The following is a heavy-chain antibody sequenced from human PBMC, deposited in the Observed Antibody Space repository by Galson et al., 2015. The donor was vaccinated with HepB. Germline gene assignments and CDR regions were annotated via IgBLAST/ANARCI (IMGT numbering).Heavy chain of an antibody. Sequence: SVKVSCKASGYSFTTYGISWVRQAPGQGLEWMGWISAYNGNTNYAQKLQGRVTMTTDTPTSTAYMELRSLRSGDTAVYYCARGGSGTHWFDPWGQGTLVTVSS. D-gene: IGHD3-10*01. J-gene: IGHJ5*02. CDR1: GYSFTTYG. CDR3: ARGGSGTHWFDP. V-gene: IGHV1-18*01. CDR2: ISAYNGNT.